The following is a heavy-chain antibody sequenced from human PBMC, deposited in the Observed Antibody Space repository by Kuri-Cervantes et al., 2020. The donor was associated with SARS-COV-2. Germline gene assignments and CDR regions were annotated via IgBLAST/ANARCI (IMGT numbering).Heavy chain of an antibody. J-gene: IGHJ4*02. D-gene: IGHD3-9*01. V-gene: IGHV1-18*01. Sequence: ASVKVSCKTSGYTFTSYGTTWVRQAPGQGLEWMGWISHYSGNTDYAQRVQDRVILTRDTSTSTTYMELRSLRSDDTAVYYCARGRGYWLPADPIDYWGQGTLVTVSS. CDR1: GYTFTSYG. CDR3: ARGRGYWLPADPIDY. CDR2: ISHYSGNT.